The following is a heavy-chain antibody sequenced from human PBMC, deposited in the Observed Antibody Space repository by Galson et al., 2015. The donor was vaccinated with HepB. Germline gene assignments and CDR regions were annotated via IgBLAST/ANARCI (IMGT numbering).Heavy chain of an antibody. Sequence: SLRLSCAASGFPLSNYPIHWIRQAPGKGLEWVARISSYGTEKSYADSVTGRFTISRDNSKNTVYLEMSSLRPDDTAVFYCARAPNSRWHVFESWGQGTPVTVSS. CDR2: ISSYGTEK. V-gene: IGHV3-30-3*01. J-gene: IGHJ4*02. CDR3: ARAPNSRWHVFES. CDR1: GFPLSNYP. D-gene: IGHD5-12*01.